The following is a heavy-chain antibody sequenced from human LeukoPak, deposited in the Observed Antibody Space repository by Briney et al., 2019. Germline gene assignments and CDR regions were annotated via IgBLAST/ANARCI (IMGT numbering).Heavy chain of an antibody. J-gene: IGHJ5*02. Sequence: SETLSLTCTVSGGSISSYYWSWIRQPAGRGLEWIGRIYTSGSTNYNPSLKSRVTMSVDTSKNQFSLKLSSVTAADTAVYYCARDMGCSSTSCYGIWFDPWGQGTLVTVSS. CDR3: ARDMGCSSTSCYGIWFDP. CDR1: GGSISSYY. CDR2: IYTSGST. V-gene: IGHV4-4*07. D-gene: IGHD2-2*01.